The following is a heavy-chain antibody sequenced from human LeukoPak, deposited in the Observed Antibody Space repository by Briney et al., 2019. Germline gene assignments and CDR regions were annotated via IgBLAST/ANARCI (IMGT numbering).Heavy chain of an antibody. CDR1: GFTFSSYA. V-gene: IGHV3-23*01. CDR3: AKGHYDFWSGYYSHHYFDY. CDR2: ISGSGGST. Sequence: GGSLRLSCAASGFTFSSYAMSWVRQVPGKGLEWVSAISGSGGSTYYADSVKGRFTISRDNSKNTLYLQMNSLRAEDTAVYYCAKGHYDFWSGYYSHHYFDYWGQGTLVTVSS. J-gene: IGHJ4*02. D-gene: IGHD3-3*01.